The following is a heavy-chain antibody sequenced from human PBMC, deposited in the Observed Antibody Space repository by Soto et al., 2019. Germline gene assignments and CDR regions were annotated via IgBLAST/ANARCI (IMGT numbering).Heavy chain of an antibody. D-gene: IGHD3-22*01. CDR3: ARAHYDTAGNGMYV. V-gene: IGHV4-30-4*01. Sequence: PSETLSLTCTVSGGSISSGEYYWTWIRQPPGKGLEWIGYISYSGSTHYSPSLKSRVSITVDTSKNQFSLNLASVSAEDTAVYYCARAHYDTAGNGMYVWAQGTTVTVSS. J-gene: IGHJ6*02. CDR2: ISYSGST. CDR1: GGSISSGEYY.